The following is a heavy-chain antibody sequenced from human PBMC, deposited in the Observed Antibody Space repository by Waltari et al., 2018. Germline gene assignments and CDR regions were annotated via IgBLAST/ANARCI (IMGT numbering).Heavy chain of an antibody. J-gene: IGHJ4*02. V-gene: IGHV3-7*01. CDR1: GFTLSNYW. CDR2: INSDESVK. CDR3: ARDPSRRADY. Sequence: EVQLVESGGGLVQPGGSLRLSCVGSGFTLSNYWMHWVRQAPGEGLGGLADINSDESVKDYLDFVKGRFTLSRDNAKNSLFLQMDSLRAEDTAIYYCARDPSRRADYWGQGTLVTVSS.